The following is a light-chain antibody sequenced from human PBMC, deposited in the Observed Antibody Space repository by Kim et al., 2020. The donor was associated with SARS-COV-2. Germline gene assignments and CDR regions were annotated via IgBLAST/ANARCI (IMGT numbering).Light chain of an antibody. J-gene: IGKJ2*01. V-gene: IGKV4-1*01. Sequence: RAHINRKSTECVLHSSNNEHHFAGYEQNPAQPPTPLFYWASTRDSGVPDRFSGRVSGTDFTLTMSSPQAEYVAVYYCKQYYSTPYTFGQGHKLEL. CDR3: KQYYSTPYT. CDR2: WAS. CDR1: ECVLHSSNNEHH.